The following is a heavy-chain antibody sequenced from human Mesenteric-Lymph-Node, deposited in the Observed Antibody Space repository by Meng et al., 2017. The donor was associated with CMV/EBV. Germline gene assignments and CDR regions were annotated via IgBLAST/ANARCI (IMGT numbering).Heavy chain of an antibody. CDR2: IKSKTDGGTT. Sequence: GGSLRLSCAASGFTFSSYTMSWVRQAPGKGLEWVGRIKSKTDGGTTDYAAPVKGRFTISRDDSKNTLYLQMNSLKTEDTAVYYCTTDTLTDSSGYYRFDYWGQGTLVTVSS. V-gene: IGHV3-15*01. J-gene: IGHJ4*02. D-gene: IGHD3-22*01. CDR1: GFTFSSYT. CDR3: TTDTLTDSSGYYRFDY.